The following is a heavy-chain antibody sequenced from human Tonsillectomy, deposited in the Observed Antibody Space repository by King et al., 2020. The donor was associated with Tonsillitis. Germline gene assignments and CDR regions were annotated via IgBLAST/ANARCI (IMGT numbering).Heavy chain of an antibody. CDR3: ARVRGEGDSGENLFHP. Sequence: TLKESGPALVKPTQTLTLTCTFSGFSLSTSGMCVSWIRQPPGKALEWLARIDWDDDKYYSTSLKTRLTISKDTSKNQVVLTMTNMDPVDTGTYYCARVRGEGDSGENLFHPWGQGTLGTGSS. CDR2: IDWDDDK. D-gene: IGHD3-10*01. CDR1: GFSLSTSGMC. V-gene: IGHV2-70*11. J-gene: IGHJ5*02.